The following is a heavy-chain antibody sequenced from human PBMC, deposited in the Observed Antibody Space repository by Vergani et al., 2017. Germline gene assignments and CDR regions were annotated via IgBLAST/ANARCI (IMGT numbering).Heavy chain of an antibody. Sequence: QVQLQESGPGLVKPSQTLSLTCTVSGGSISSYYWSWIRQPPGKGLEWIGYIYYSGSTNYNPSLKSRVTISVDTSKNQFSLKLSSVTAADTAVYYCAIAESYYDSSGYYYNLKYYFDYWGQGTLVTVSS. CDR1: GGSISSYY. D-gene: IGHD3-22*01. CDR3: AIAESYYDSSGYYYNLKYYFDY. CDR2: IYYSGST. J-gene: IGHJ4*02. V-gene: IGHV4-59*01.